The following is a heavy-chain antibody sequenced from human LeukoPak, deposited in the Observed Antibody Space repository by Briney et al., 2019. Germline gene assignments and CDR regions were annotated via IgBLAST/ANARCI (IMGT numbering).Heavy chain of an antibody. J-gene: IGHJ4*02. CDR3: ARLRRNSDRSDFFYYYDH. CDR1: GFTFSSYS. CDR2: ISSSSTI. V-gene: IGHV3-48*01. D-gene: IGHD3-22*01. Sequence: GGSLRLSCAASGFTFSSYSMNWVRQAPGKGLEWVSYISSSSTIYYADSVKGRFTISRDNAKNSLYLQMNSLRAEDTAVYYCARLRRNSDRSDFFYYYDHWGQGTLVTVSS.